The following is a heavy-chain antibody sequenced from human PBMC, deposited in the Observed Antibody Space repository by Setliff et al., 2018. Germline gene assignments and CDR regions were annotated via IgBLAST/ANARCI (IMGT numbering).Heavy chain of an antibody. J-gene: IGHJ6*02. CDR2: IWNDGSTK. CDR3: ARNWATAQHYYYGMDV. V-gene: IGHV3-33*01. D-gene: IGHD2-21*02. CDR1: RFTFSNYG. Sequence: GGSLRLSCVASRFTFSNYGMHWVRQAPGKGLEWVALIWNDGSTKFYGDSVKGRFTTSRDNSKNTLYLQMDTLRAEDTAVYYCARNWATAQHYYYGMDVWGQGTTVTVSS.